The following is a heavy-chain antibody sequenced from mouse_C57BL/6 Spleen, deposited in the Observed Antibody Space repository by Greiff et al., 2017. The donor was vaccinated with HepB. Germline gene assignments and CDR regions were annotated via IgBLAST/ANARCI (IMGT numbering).Heavy chain of an antibody. CDR2: IYPRSGNT. J-gene: IGHJ3*01. D-gene: IGHD1-1*01. V-gene: IGHV1-81*01. Sequence: VQLQQSGAELARPGASVKLSCKASGYTFTSYGISWVKQRTGQGLEWIGEIYPRSGNTYYNEKFKGKATLTADKSSSTAYMELRSLTSEDSAVYLCARYYYGSSYDWFAYWGQGTLVTVSA. CDR1: GYTFTSYG. CDR3: ARYYYGSSYDWFAY.